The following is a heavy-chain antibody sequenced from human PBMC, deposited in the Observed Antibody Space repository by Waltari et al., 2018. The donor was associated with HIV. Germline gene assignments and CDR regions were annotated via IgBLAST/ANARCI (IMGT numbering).Heavy chain of an antibody. CDR2: ISAYKGNT. CDR3: ARGDSSGYHSDY. J-gene: IGHJ4*02. Sequence: QVQLVQSGAEVKKPGASVKVSCKACGYTFTSYGISWVRQAPGQRLEWMGWISAYKGNTNYAQNLQGRVTMTTDTSTSTAYMELRSLRSDDPAVYYCARGDSSGYHSDYWGQGTLVTVSS. CDR1: GYTFTSYG. V-gene: IGHV1-18*01. D-gene: IGHD3-22*01.